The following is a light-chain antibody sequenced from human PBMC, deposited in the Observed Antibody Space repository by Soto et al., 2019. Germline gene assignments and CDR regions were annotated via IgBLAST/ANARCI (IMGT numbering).Light chain of an antibody. Sequence: DIQMTQSPSSLSASVGDRVTITCRASQDIRNYLNWYQQKPGKVPKLLIYDASTLNAGVPSRFSASGSGTHFTFVISSLQPEDVGASYCQQFESVPLTFGGGTKLEIK. J-gene: IGKJ4*01. V-gene: IGKV1-33*01. CDR3: QQFESVPLT. CDR1: QDIRNY. CDR2: DAS.